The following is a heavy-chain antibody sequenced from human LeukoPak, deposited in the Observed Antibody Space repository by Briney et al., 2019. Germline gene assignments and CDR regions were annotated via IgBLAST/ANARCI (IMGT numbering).Heavy chain of an antibody. V-gene: IGHV1-18*01. CDR3: ARTDFGDYSYYFDY. CDR2: ISAYNGNP. Sequence: ASVKVSCKTSDYIFTNYGISWVRQAPGQGLEWMGWISAYNGNPNHAQKLQRRVTMTTDTSTSTAYMELRSLRSDDTAVYYCARTDFGDYSYYFDYWGQGTLVTVSS. D-gene: IGHD4-17*01. J-gene: IGHJ4*02. CDR1: DYIFTNYG.